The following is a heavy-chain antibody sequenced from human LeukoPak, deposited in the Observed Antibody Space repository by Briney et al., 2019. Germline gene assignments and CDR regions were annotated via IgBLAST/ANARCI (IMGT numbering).Heavy chain of an antibody. CDR1: GGSISSYY. Sequence: SETLSLTCTVSGGSISSYYWSWIRQPAGKGLEWIGRIYTSGSTNYNPSLKSRVTMSVDTSKNQFSLKLSSVTAVDTAVYYCATTRIAARRVPVYYYYMDVWGKGTTVTVSS. V-gene: IGHV4-4*07. D-gene: IGHD6-6*01. CDR2: IYTSGST. CDR3: ATTRIAARRVPVYYYYMDV. J-gene: IGHJ6*03.